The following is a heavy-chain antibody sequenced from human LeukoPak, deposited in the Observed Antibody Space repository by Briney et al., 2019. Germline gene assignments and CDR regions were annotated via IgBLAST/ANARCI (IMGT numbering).Heavy chain of an antibody. V-gene: IGHV4-59*08. CDR1: GGSFSGYY. J-gene: IGHJ4*02. Sequence: SETLSLTCAVYGGSFSGYYWSWIRQPPGKGLEWIAYISDIGSINYNPSLKNRVTISLDTSKNQFSLKLSSVTAADTAVYYCAGHHPRNTVDFWGQGTLVTVSS. CDR2: ISDIGSI. D-gene: IGHD2/OR15-2a*01. CDR3: AGHHPRNTVDF.